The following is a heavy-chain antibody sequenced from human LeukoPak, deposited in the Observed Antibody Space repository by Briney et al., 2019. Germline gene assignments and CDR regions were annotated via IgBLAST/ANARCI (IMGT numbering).Heavy chain of an antibody. CDR3: ARDVPEPTHDYVSPGDP. D-gene: IGHD3-16*01. CDR1: GFTFSSYS. J-gene: IGHJ5*02. Sequence: PGGSLRLSCAASGFTFSSYSMNWVRQAPGKGLEWVSSISSSSSYIYYADSVKGRFTISRDNAKNSLYLQMNGLRAEDTAVYYCARDVPEPTHDYVSPGDPWGQGTLVTVSS. V-gene: IGHV3-21*01. CDR2: ISSSSSYI.